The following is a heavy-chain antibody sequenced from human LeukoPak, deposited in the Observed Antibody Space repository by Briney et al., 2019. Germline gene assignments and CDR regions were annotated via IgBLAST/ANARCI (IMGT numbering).Heavy chain of an antibody. CDR3: AKDTGANNYFDY. CDR2: INSDGSST. D-gene: IGHD3-10*01. V-gene: IGHV3-74*01. Sequence: PGGSLRLSCAASGFTFSSYWMHWVRQAPGKGLVWVSRINSDGSSTSYADSVKGRFTISRDNAKNSLYLQMNSLRAEDTALYYCAKDTGANNYFDYWGQGTLVTVSS. J-gene: IGHJ4*02. CDR1: GFTFSSYW.